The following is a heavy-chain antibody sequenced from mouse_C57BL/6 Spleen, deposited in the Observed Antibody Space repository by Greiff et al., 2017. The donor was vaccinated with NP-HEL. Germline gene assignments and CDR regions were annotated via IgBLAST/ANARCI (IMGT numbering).Heavy chain of an antibody. V-gene: IGHV1-55*01. D-gene: IGHD2-3*01. CDR2: IYPGSGST. CDR1: GYTFTSYW. J-gene: IGHJ1*03. Sequence: QVQLQQPGAELVKPGASVKLSCKASGYTFTSYWITWVKQRPGQGLEWIGDIYPGSGSTNYNEKFKSKATLTVDTSSSTAYMQLSSQTSEDSAVDYCARFDGYYWYFDGWGTGTTVTVSS. CDR3: ARFDGYYWYFDG.